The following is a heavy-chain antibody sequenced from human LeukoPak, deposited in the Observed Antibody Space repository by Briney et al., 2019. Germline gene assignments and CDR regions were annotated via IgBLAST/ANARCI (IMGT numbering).Heavy chain of an antibody. Sequence: SETLSLTCTVSGGSISGYYWSWIRQPAGKGLEWIGRIYTSGSTNYNPSLKSRVTMSVDTSKNQFSLKLSSVTAADTAVYYCARGRSSSTPFDYWGQGTLVTVSS. CDR3: ARGRSSSTPFDY. V-gene: IGHV4-4*07. J-gene: IGHJ4*02. CDR1: GGSISGYY. CDR2: IYTSGST. D-gene: IGHD6-6*01.